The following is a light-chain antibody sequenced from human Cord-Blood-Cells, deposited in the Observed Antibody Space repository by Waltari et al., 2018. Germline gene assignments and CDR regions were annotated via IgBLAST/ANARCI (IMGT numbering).Light chain of an antibody. CDR1: SSDVGGYNY. Sequence: QSALTQPASVSGSPGQSITISCTGTSSDVGGYNYVSWYQQHPGKAPKLMIYDVSTRPSVVSNRFSGSKSSNTASLTISGLQSEDEADYYCSSYTSSSTLVFGGGTKLTVL. CDR2: DVS. J-gene: IGLJ2*01. CDR3: SSYTSSSTLV. V-gene: IGLV2-14*01.